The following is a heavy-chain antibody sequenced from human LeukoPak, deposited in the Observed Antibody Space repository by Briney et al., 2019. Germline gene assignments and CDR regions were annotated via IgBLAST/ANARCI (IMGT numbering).Heavy chain of an antibody. CDR1: GFTFSSYS. J-gene: IGHJ3*02. CDR3: ARDLDTAMAHDAFDI. Sequence: KAGGSLRLSCAASGFTFSSYSMNWVRQAPGKGLEWVSSISSSSSYIYYADSVEGRFTISRDNAKNSLYLQMNSLRAEDTAVYYCARDLDTAMAHDAFDIWGQGTMVTVSS. D-gene: IGHD5-18*01. CDR2: ISSSSSYI. V-gene: IGHV3-21*01.